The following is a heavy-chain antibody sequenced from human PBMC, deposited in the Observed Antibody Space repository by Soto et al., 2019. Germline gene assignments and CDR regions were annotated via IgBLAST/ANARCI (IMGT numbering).Heavy chain of an antibody. CDR3: ARGLVIRPYYYHGMDV. CDR2: ISSIGST. J-gene: IGHJ6*02. CDR1: GGSISSGDYF. D-gene: IGHD3-9*01. V-gene: IGHV4-30-4*01. Sequence: QVQLQESGPGLVKPSQTLSLTCTVSGGSISSGDYFWSWIRQSPGKGLEWIGYISSIGSTYYNPSLKSRVSVSRDTSKNQFSLKLISVTTTDTAVYYCARGLVIRPYYYHGMDVWGQGTTVTASS.